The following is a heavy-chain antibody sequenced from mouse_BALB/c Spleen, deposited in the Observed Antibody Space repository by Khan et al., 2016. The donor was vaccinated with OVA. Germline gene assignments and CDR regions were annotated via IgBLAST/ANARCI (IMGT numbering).Heavy chain of an antibody. CDR1: GYTFTNYW. CDR3: VNHGSSSAWFTY. V-gene: IGHV1-7*01. CDR2: INPSTDYT. Sequence: VQLQESGAELAKPGASVKMSCKASGYTFTNYWMHWVKQRPGQGLEWIGYINPSTDYTEYNQKFKDKATLTADKSSSTAYMQLTRLTSEYSALYYCVNHGSSSAWFTYWGQGSLVTVSA. J-gene: IGHJ3*01. D-gene: IGHD1-1*01.